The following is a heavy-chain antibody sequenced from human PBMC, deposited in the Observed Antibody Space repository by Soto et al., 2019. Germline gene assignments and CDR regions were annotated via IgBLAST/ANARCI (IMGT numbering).Heavy chain of an antibody. V-gene: IGHV1-69*01. D-gene: IGHD3-16*02. Sequence: QVQLVQSGAEVKKPGSSVKVSCKASGDTDTNYVISWVRQAPGQGLDWMGGIFPKFGTTYSAQKLQDRLTITADEGTSTVYMPLSTLRLADTAVYYCEAEMTFGKLSVVWGQGTTVTVSS. CDR3: EAEMTFGKLSVV. CDR2: IFPKFGTT. J-gene: IGHJ6*02. CDR1: GDTDTNYV.